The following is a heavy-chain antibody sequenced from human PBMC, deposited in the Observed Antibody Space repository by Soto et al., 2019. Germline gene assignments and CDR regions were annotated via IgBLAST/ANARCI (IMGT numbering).Heavy chain of an antibody. CDR2: INGDGSST. J-gene: IGHJ6*03. V-gene: IGHV3-74*01. D-gene: IGHD3-3*01. CDR3: TRDAYYDFWSGYSGYYYYYMDV. Sequence: GGSLRLSCAASGFTFSSYGIHWVRQAPGKGLVWVSRINGDGSSTSYADSVKGRFTISRDNAKNTLYLQMNSLRAEDTAVYYCTRDAYYDFWSGYSGYYYYYMDVWGKGTTVTVSS. CDR1: GFTFSSYG.